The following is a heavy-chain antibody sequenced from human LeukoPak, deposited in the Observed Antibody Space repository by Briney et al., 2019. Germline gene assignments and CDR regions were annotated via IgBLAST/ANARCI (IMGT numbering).Heavy chain of an antibody. CDR1: GGSISGTNW. V-gene: IGHV4-4*02. Sequence: PSGTLSLTCGVSGGSISGTNWGGWVRQPPGQGLEWIGEISLRGLTNYNPSLRSRLTMSLDESKNQVSLNLTSVTAADTAVYYCSRESGPFSPFGFWGQGTLVSVHS. CDR3: SRESGPFSPFGF. J-gene: IGHJ4*02. D-gene: IGHD1-26*01. CDR2: ISLRGLT.